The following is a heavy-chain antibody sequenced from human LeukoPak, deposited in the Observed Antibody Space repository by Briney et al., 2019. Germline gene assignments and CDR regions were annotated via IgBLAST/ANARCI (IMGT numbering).Heavy chain of an antibody. CDR1: GFTFSSYS. J-gene: IGHJ4*02. CDR2: ISSSSSYI. D-gene: IGHD6-13*01. Sequence: TGGSLRLSCAASGFTFSSYSMNWVRQAPGKGLEWVSSISSSSSYIYYADSVKGRFTISRDNAKNSLYLQMNSLSAEDTAVYYCARELDSSSWYPPFDYWGQGTLVTVSS. V-gene: IGHV3-21*01. CDR3: ARELDSSSWYPPFDY.